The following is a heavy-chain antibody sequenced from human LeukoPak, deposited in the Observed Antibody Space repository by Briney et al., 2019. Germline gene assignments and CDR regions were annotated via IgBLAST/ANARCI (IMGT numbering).Heavy chain of an antibody. Sequence: ASVKVSCKASGYTFTNYGISWVRQAPGQGLEWMGWIHIYRGNTNYAQKFQGRVTMTTDTSTSTVYMEVRGLRSDDTAMYYCARDVGITVADSFDPWGQGTLVTVSS. CDR2: IHIYRGNT. J-gene: IGHJ5*02. D-gene: IGHD6-13*01. CDR1: GYTFTNYG. CDR3: ARDVGITVADSFDP. V-gene: IGHV1-18*01.